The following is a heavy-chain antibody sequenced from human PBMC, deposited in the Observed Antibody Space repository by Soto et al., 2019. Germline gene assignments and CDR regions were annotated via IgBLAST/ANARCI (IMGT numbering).Heavy chain of an antibody. CDR1: GGSFSSGGYY. J-gene: IGHJ4*02. D-gene: IGHD2-8*02. CDR3: ARATSFSGHHGY. Sequence: QLQLQESGPGLVKPSQTLSLACTVSGGSFSSGGYYWSWIRQLPGKGLEWIGYIYYSGSTYYNPSLKSRFTRSLDTSKNQFSLKLSSVTAADPAVYYCARATSFSGHHGYWGQGTLVTVSS. CDR2: IYYSGST. V-gene: IGHV4-31*03.